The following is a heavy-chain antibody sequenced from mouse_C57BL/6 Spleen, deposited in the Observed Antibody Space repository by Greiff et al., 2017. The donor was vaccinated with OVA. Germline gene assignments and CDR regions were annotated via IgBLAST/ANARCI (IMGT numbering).Heavy chain of an antibody. CDR1: GFTFSDYG. CDR2: ISSGSSTI. CDR3: AREGLLPYFDG. Sequence: EVQRVESGGGLVKPGGSLKLSCAASGFTFSDYGMHWVRQAPEKGLEWVAYISSGSSTIYYADTVKGRFTISRDNAKNTLFLQMTSLGSEATAMYDCAREGLLPYFDGWGTGTTVTASS. J-gene: IGHJ1*03. V-gene: IGHV5-17*01. D-gene: IGHD2-3*01.